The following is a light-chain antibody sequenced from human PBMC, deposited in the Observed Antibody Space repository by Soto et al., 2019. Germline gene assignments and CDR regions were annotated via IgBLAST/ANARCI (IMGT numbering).Light chain of an antibody. V-gene: IGLV4-69*01. CDR1: SGHSTYA. CDR3: QTWGAGFHPPWV. CDR2: LNSDGSH. Sequence: QSVLTQSPSASASLGASVKLTCTLSSGHSTYAVAWHQQQPEKGPRYLMKLNSDGSHTKGDGIPDRFSGSSSGAERYLTISSLQSEDEADYFCQTWGAGFHPPWVFGGGTKLTVL. J-gene: IGLJ3*02.